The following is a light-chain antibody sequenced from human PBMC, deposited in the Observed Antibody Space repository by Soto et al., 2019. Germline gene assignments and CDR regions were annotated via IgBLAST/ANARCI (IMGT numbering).Light chain of an antibody. CDR1: SSDIGGYNF. J-gene: IGLJ1*01. CDR2: EVS. V-gene: IGLV2-14*01. Sequence: QSVLTQPASVSGSPGQSITISCTGTSSDIGGYNFVSWYHQHPGKAPKLMIYEVSNRPSGGSDRFSGSKSGNTASLTISGLQAEDEADYYCSSFRSGTTLFGTGTKVTVL. CDR3: SSFRSGTTL.